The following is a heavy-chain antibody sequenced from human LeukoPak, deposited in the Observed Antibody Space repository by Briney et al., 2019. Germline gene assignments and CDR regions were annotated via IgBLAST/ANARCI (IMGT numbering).Heavy chain of an antibody. Sequence: GGSLRLSCAASEFTSNRYWMSWVRQAPGKGLEWLANIKHDGSEAHYVDSVKGRFTISIDNAKNSLYLQMNSLHVDDTGVYFCTKDALFDAGRVHLDLWSEGTLVTVSS. D-gene: IGHD3-9*01. CDR1: EFTSNRYW. CDR3: TKDALFDAGRVHLDL. CDR2: IKHDGSEA. J-gene: IGHJ4*02. V-gene: IGHV3-7*04.